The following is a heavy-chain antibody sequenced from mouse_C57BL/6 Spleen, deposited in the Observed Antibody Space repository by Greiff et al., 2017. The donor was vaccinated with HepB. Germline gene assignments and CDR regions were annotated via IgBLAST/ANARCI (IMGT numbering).Heavy chain of an antibody. CDR2: IGPNSGGT. J-gene: IGHJ1*03. Sequence: QVQLQQPGAELVKPGASVKLSCKASGYTFTSYWMHWVKQRPGRGLEWIGRIGPNSGGTKYNEKFKSKATLTVDKPSSTASMHLSSLTSEDSAVYYCANIITTVALDVWGTGTTVTVSS. CDR1: GYTFTSYW. V-gene: IGHV1-72*01. D-gene: IGHD1-1*01. CDR3: ANIITTVALDV.